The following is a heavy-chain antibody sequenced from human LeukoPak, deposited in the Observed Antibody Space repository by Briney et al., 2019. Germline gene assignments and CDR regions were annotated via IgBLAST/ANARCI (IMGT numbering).Heavy chain of an antibody. Sequence: PGGSLRLSCAASGFTFGSYSMNWVRQAPGKGLEWVSSISSSSSYIFYADAVKGRFTISRDNAKNSLYLQMNSLRAEDTAVYYCARDRGDGYNSYWGQGTLVTVSS. CDR1: GFTFGSYS. J-gene: IGHJ4*02. CDR3: ARDRGDGYNSY. V-gene: IGHV3-21*01. D-gene: IGHD5-24*01. CDR2: ISSSSSYI.